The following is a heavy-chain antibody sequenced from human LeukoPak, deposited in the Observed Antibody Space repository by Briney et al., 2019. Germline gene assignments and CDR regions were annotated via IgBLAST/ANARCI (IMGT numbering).Heavy chain of an antibody. V-gene: IGHV3-23*01. J-gene: IGHJ4*02. Sequence: GGSLRLSCAASGFTFSSYAMSWVRQAPGKGLEWVSAISGSGGNTYYADSVKGRFTISRDNSKSTLYLQMNGLRAEDTAVYYCAKDQYGGNPQYYFDYWGQGTLVTVSS. CDR2: ISGSGGNT. D-gene: IGHD4-23*01. CDR1: GFTFSSYA. CDR3: AKDQYGGNPQYYFDY.